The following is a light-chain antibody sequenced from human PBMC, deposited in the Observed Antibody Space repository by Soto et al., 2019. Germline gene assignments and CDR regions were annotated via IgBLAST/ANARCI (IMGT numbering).Light chain of an antibody. V-gene: IGKV1-9*01. CDR1: QGISNN. CDR2: ATS. Sequence: IQLTQSPSSLSASVGDRVTITCRASQGISNNFVWYQQKPGKAPKLLIYATSILEGGVPSRFSGSVSGTDFTLTISSLQPEDFATYFCQQLTDYPITFGGGTKVDIK. J-gene: IGKJ4*01. CDR3: QQLTDYPIT.